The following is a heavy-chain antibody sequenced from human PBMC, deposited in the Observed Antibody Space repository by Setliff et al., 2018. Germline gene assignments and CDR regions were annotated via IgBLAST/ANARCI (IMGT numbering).Heavy chain of an antibody. CDR2: IRYDGSYE. CDR1: ESTFSSFG. J-gene: IGHJ4*02. D-gene: IGHD4-17*01. CDR3: AKASLAYGDSGDY. Sequence: PGGSLRLSCTASESTFSSFGMHWVRQAPGKGLEWVGFIRYDGSYEYYADSVQGRFTISRDNSKNTLFLHMNNLRPEDTALYYCAKASLAYGDSGDYWGQGTLVTVSS. V-gene: IGHV3-30*02.